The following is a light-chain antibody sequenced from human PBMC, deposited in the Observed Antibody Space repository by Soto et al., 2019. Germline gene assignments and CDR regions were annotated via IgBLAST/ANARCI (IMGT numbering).Light chain of an antibody. J-gene: IGKJ2*01. CDR1: QSVRSN. V-gene: IGKV3-15*01. Sequence: EIVMTQSPATLSVSPGERATLSCRASQSVRSNLAWYQQKPGQAPRLLIYGASTRATGIPARISGSGSGTEFTLTISSLQSEDLAVYYCQHYNNWPPYTFGQGTKLEIK. CDR3: QHYNNWPPYT. CDR2: GAS.